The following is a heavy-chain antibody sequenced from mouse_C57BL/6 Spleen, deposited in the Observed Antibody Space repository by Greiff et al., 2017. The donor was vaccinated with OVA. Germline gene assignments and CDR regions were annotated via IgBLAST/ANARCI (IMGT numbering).Heavy chain of an antibody. CDR3: ARSVDSSGYSWFAY. D-gene: IGHD3-2*02. CDR1: GYTFTSYW. V-gene: IGHV1-69*01. CDR2: IDPSDSYT. Sequence: VQLQQSGAELVMPGASVKLSCKASGYTFTSYWMHWVKQRPGQGLEWIGEIDPSDSYTNYNQKFKGKSTLTVDKSSSTAYMQLSSLTSEDSAVYYCARSVDSSGYSWFAYWGQGTLVTVSA. J-gene: IGHJ3*01.